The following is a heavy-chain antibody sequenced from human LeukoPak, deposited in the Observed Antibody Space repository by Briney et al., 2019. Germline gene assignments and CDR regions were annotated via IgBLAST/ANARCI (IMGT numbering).Heavy chain of an antibody. CDR2: INGVGTTI. Sequence: PGGSLRLSCAASGFTFINYWMHWVRQAPGKGLLWVSRINGVGTTISYADSVKGRFTISRDNAKNTLYLQMNSLRAEDTAVYYCAKEAAGADFDYWGQGTLVTVSP. CDR3: AKEAAGADFDY. V-gene: IGHV3-74*01. D-gene: IGHD6-13*01. J-gene: IGHJ4*02. CDR1: GFTFINYW.